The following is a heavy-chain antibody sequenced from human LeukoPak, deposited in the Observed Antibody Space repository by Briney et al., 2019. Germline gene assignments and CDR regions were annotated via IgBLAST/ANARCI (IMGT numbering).Heavy chain of an antibody. Sequence: GGSLRLSCAASAFTFNTYGMHWVRQAPGKGLEWVAIIWYDGSLKYYADSVKGRFTISRDNSKNTLYLQMNSLRAEDTAVYYCARGLTVTKDAFDIWGQGTMVTVSS. CDR1: AFTFNTYG. J-gene: IGHJ3*02. D-gene: IGHD4-17*01. V-gene: IGHV3-33*01. CDR3: ARGLTVTKDAFDI. CDR2: IWYDGSLK.